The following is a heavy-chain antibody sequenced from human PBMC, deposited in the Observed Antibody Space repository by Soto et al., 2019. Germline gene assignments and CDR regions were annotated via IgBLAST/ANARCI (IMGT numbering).Heavy chain of an antibody. D-gene: IGHD5-12*01. CDR3: ARHRGYSGYDYLDY. V-gene: IGHV4-59*08. Sequence: SKTLSLTCTVSGGSISSYYWSWIRQPPGKGLEWIGYIYYSGSTNYNPSLKSRVTISVDTSKNQFSLKLSSVTAADTAVYYCARHRGYSGYDYLDYWGQGTLVTVSS. CDR2: IYYSGST. CDR1: GGSISSYY. J-gene: IGHJ4*02.